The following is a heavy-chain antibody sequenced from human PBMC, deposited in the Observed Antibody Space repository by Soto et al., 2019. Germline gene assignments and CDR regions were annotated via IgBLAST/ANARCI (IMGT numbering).Heavy chain of an antibody. D-gene: IGHD4-17*01. V-gene: IGHV1-69*08. CDR3: ARDEGYGVYDFDY. CDR1: GGTFSSYT. Sequence: QVQLVQSGAEVKKPGSSVKVSCKASGGTFSSYTISWVRQAPGQGLEWMGRIIPILGIANYAQKFQGRVTITADKXTSTAYMELSSLRSEDTAVYYCARDEGYGVYDFDYWGQGTLVTVSS. J-gene: IGHJ4*02. CDR2: IIPILGIA.